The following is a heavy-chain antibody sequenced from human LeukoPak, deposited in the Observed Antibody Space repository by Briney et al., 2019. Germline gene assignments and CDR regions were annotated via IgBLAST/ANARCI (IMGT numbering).Heavy chain of an antibody. CDR2: ISDSGGIT. Sequence: PGGSLRLSCVASGFIFSNLAMGWVRQAPGNGLEWVSVISDSGGITYYADSVKGRFTISRDNSRNTLYLQMNSLRVDDTAVYYCAKDARRYSGWYFFDHWGQGTLVTVSS. V-gene: IGHV3-23*01. CDR3: AKDARRYSGWYFFDH. D-gene: IGHD6-19*01. J-gene: IGHJ4*02. CDR1: GFIFSNLA.